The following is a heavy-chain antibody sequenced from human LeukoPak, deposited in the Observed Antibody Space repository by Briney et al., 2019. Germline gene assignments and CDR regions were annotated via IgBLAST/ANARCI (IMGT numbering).Heavy chain of an antibody. D-gene: IGHD1-1*01. Sequence: VASVKVSCKAAGGTVSSYAISGVRQAPGQGLEWMGGLIPIFGTANCAQKFQGRVTITADESTSTAYMELSSLRSEDTAVYYCARGGSITSTGGLRYWGQGTLVTVSS. V-gene: IGHV1-69*13. CDR2: LIPIFGTA. J-gene: IGHJ4*02. CDR3: ARGGSITSTGGLRY. CDR1: GGTVSSYA.